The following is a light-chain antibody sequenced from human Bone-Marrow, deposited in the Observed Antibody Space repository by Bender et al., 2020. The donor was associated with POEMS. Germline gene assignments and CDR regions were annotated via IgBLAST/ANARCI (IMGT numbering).Light chain of an antibody. J-gene: IGLJ2*01. CDR3: QAWDTYSVI. Sequence: SYVLTQPPSVSVAPGKTARITCGGNNIGSKSVHWYQQRPGQSPVLVIYQDTKRPSGIPERFSGSNSGNTATLTISGTQAMDEADYYCQAWDTYSVIFGGGTKLTVL. V-gene: IGLV3-21*01. CDR2: QDT. CDR1: NIGSKS.